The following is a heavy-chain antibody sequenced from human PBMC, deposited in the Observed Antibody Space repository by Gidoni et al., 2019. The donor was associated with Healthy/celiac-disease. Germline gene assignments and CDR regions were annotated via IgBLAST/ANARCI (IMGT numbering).Heavy chain of an antibody. CDR2: INPSGGST. V-gene: IGHV1-46*03. CDR3: AGSPALYYDFWSGYPYYGMDV. J-gene: IGHJ6*02. D-gene: IGHD3-3*01. CDR1: GYTFTSYS. Sequence: QVQLVQSGAEVNKPGASVKVSCKASGYTFTSYSMHWGRQAPGQGLEWMGIINPSGGSTSYAQKFQGRVTMTRDTSTSTVYMELSSLRSEDTAVYYCAGSPALYYDFWSGYPYYGMDVWGQGTTVTVSS.